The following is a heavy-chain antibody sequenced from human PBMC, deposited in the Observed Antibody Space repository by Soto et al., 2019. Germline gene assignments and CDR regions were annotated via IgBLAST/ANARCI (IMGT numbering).Heavy chain of an antibody. Sequence: GGSLRLSCAASGSGFTFRSYWMSWVRQAPGKGLEWLANIKEDGSEKYYVDSVKGRFTIYSDNAKNSLYLQMNSLRAEDTAVYYCARNRLVAATRYYYYGMDVWGQGTTVTVSS. V-gene: IGHV3-7*05. CDR3: ARNRLVAATRYYYYGMDV. D-gene: IGHD2-15*01. J-gene: IGHJ6*02. CDR2: IKEDGSEK. CDR1: GSGFTFRSYW.